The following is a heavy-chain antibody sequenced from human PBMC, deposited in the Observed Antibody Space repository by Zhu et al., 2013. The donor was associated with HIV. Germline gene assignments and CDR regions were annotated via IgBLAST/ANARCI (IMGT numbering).Heavy chain of an antibody. J-gene: IGHJ4*02. V-gene: IGHV3-30*18. CDR3: AKEHFVWGALGFFDY. Sequence: VQLVESGGGVVQPGRSLRLSCAASGFTFSDYGMHWVRQTPGKGLEWVAIISFDGTNEYFADSVKGRFSISRDNSNNTLYLQMDSLRAEDTAVYYCAKEHFVWGALGFFDYWGQGTLVTVSS. CDR1: GFTFSDYG. D-gene: IGHD3-16*01. CDR2: ISFDGTNE.